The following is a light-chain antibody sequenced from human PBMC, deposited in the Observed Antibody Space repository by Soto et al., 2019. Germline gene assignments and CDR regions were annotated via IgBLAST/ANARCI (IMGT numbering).Light chain of an antibody. CDR3: CSYGGSRAV. V-gene: IGLV2-23*02. CDR1: SSDVGRHNL. Sequence: QSALTQPASVSGSPGQSITISCTGTSSDVGRHNLVSWYQQHPGQAPKLMIYEVNKRPLGVSARFSASKSGNTASLTISGLQAEDEADYYCCSYGGSRAVFGGGTQLTVL. CDR2: EVN. J-gene: IGLJ7*01.